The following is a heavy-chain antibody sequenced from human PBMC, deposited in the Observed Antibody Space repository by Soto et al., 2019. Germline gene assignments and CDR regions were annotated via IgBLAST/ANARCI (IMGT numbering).Heavy chain of an antibody. CDR2: ISYDGGSK. J-gene: IGHJ4*02. CDR3: AKEQLAMTVVVADYFDS. V-gene: IGHV3-30*18. Sequence: QVQLVESGGGVVQPGKSLRLSCAASGFTFSTYGIHWVRQAPRKGLEWVALISYDGGSKYYGDSVKGRFIISRDNSHNTVSLPMNSLRADDTAVYFCAKEQLAMTVVVADYFDSWGQGTLVTVSS. CDR1: GFTFSTYG. D-gene: IGHD3-22*01.